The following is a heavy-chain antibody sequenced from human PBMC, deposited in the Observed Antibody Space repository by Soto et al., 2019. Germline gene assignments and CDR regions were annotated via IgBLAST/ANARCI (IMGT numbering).Heavy chain of an antibody. CDR1: GFTVSSNY. V-gene: IGHV3-66*01. Sequence: EVQLVESGGGLVQPGGSLRLSCAAPGFTVSSNYMSWVRQAPGKGLEWVSIIYSGGSTYYADSVKGRFTISRDNSKNTLDLQMNSLRAEDTAVYYCARVSRDSSGYPHGMDVWGQGTTVTVSS. D-gene: IGHD3-22*01. J-gene: IGHJ6*02. CDR3: ARVSRDSSGYPHGMDV. CDR2: IYSGGST.